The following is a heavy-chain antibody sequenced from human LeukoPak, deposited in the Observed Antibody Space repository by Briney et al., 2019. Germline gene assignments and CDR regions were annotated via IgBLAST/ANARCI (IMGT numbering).Heavy chain of an antibody. V-gene: IGHV3-30*02. CDR2: IRYDGSNK. CDR1: GFTFSSYG. J-gene: IGHJ6*03. D-gene: IGHD6-6*01. CDR3: ARDWNYSSSSYYYYYMDV. Sequence: GGSLRLSCAASGFTFSSYGMHWVRQAPGKGLEWVAFIRYDGSNKYYADSVKGRFTISRDNSKNTLYLQMNSLRAEDTAVYYCARDWNYSSSSYYYYYMDVWGKGTTVTVSS.